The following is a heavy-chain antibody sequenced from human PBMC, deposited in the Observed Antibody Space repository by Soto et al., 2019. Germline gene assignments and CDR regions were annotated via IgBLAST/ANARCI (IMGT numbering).Heavy chain of an antibody. V-gene: IGHV4-59*08. CDR2: IYYAVST. Sequence: QVRLQASGPGLVTPSETLSLTFTVPGGSMISYYLNWIRQQPGRGLEWIGFIYYAVSTKYTPSLTSRVTISVDTSKDQFSLTVTSVPAADTAVYYLPRRIVATETFAYWGQGTLVTVSS. CDR1: GGSMISYY. CDR3: PRRIVATETFAY. J-gene: IGHJ4*02. D-gene: IGHD5-12*01.